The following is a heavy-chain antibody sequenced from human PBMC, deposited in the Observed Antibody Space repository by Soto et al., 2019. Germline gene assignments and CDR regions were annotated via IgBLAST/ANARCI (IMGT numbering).Heavy chain of an antibody. J-gene: IGHJ5*02. D-gene: IGHD6-13*01. CDR3: ARASSSWPRRWFDP. CDR2: ISSSSSTI. Sequence: GGSLRLSCAASGFTFSSYSMNWVRQAPGKGLEWVSYISSSSSTIYYADSVKGRFTISRDNAKNSLYLQMNSLRDEDTAVYYCARASSSWPRRWFDPWGQGTLVTVSS. CDR1: GFTFSSYS. V-gene: IGHV3-48*02.